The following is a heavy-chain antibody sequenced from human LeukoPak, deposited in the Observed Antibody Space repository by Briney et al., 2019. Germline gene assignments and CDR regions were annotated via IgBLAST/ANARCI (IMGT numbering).Heavy chain of an antibody. V-gene: IGHV3-23*01. CDR2: ISGLGDKI. CDR1: GFPFSSYA. CDR3: GKAGSAASRTFDP. D-gene: IGHD2-8*02. J-gene: IGHJ5*02. Sequence: GGSLRLFCAASGFPFSSYAMRWVRQAPGKGLEWVSDISGLGDKIDYADSVKGRLTISRDNSANTVFLQMNSLTGEDTAVYYCGKAGSAASRTFDPWGQGTLVTVPS.